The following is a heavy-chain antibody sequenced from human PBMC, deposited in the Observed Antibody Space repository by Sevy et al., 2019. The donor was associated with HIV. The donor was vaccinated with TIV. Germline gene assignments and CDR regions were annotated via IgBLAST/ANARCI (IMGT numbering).Heavy chain of an antibody. Sequence: GGSLRLSCAASGFTLSNAWMTWVRQAPGKGLEGVGRIKSKTHGGTADYAAPVKGRFTISRDDSQNTLYLQMNSLKTEDTALYYCTKDFGDIDHWGQGTLVTVSS. CDR3: TKDFGDIDH. CDR1: GFTLSNAW. J-gene: IGHJ4*02. D-gene: IGHD4-17*01. CDR2: IKSKTHGGTA. V-gene: IGHV3-15*01.